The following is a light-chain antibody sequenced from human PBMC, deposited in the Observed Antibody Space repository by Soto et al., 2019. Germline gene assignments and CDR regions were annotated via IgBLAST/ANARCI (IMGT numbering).Light chain of an antibody. Sequence: QSVLTQPASVSGSPGQSITISCTGTSSDIGGYNYVSWYQQHPGKVPKLMIFEVSNRPSGVSYRFSGSKSGNTASLTISGLQAEAEADYYCSSYTGSSTLYVFGTGTKVTVL. CDR3: SSYTGSSTLYV. V-gene: IGLV2-14*01. J-gene: IGLJ1*01. CDR1: SSDIGGYNY. CDR2: EVS.